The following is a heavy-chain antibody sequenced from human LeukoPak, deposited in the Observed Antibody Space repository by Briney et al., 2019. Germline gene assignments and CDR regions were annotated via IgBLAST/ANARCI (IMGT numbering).Heavy chain of an antibody. Sequence: ASVKVSCKASGGTFSSYAISWVRQAPGQGLEWMGGIIPIFGTANYAQKLQGRVTMTTDTSTSTAYMELRSLRSDDTAVYYCANHCSGGSCFLRDWGQGTLVTVSS. D-gene: IGHD2-15*01. CDR1: GGTFSSYA. CDR3: ANHCSGGSCFLRD. CDR2: IIPIFGTA. J-gene: IGHJ4*02. V-gene: IGHV1-69*05.